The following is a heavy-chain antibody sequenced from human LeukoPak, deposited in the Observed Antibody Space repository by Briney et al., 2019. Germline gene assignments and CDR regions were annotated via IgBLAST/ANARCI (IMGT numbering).Heavy chain of an antibody. D-gene: IGHD3-10*01. CDR3: AKQPFRTYYYGSGSYSPPDY. CDR2: IWYDGSNK. CDR1: GFTFSSYG. V-gene: IGHV3-33*06. J-gene: IGHJ4*02. Sequence: PGRSLRLSCAASGFTFSSYGMHWVRRAPGKGLEWVAVIWYDGSNKYYADSVKGRLTISRDNSKNTLYLQMNSLRAEDTAVYYCAKQPFRTYYYGSGSYSPPDYWGQGTLVTVSS.